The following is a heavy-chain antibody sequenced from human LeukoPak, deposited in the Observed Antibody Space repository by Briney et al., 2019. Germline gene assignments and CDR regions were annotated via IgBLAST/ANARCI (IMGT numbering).Heavy chain of an antibody. CDR3: AKAVGYYDSSGYRY. Sequence: PGGSLRLSCAASGFTFSRYGMHWVRQAPGKGLEWVSAISGSGGSTYYADSVKGRFTISRDNSKNTLYLQMNSLRAEDTAVYYCAKAVGYYDSSGYRYWGQGTLVTVSS. J-gene: IGHJ4*02. CDR2: ISGSGGST. D-gene: IGHD3-22*01. V-gene: IGHV3-23*01. CDR1: GFTFSRYG.